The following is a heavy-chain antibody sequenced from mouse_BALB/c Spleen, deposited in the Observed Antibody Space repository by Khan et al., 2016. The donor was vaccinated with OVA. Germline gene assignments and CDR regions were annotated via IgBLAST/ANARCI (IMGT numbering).Heavy chain of an antibody. V-gene: IGHV1S127*01. CDR3: ARGGYGSPFAY. Sequence: QVQLQQSGPELVRPGASVKMSCKASGYTFTSFWIHWVKQRPGQGLEWIGMIDPSKSETRLNQKFKDKATLNVDKSSNTAYMQLSRLTSEDSAFYSWARGGYGSPFAYWGQGTLVTVSA. CDR2: IDPSKSET. CDR1: GYTFTSFW. J-gene: IGHJ3*01. D-gene: IGHD1-1*01.